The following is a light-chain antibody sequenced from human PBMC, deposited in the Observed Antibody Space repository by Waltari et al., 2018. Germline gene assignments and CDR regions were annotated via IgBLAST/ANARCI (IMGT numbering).Light chain of an antibody. J-gene: IGKJ1*01. Sequence: DIQMTQSPSTLSASVGDRVTITCRASQSISSWLAWYQQKQGKAPKLLIYKASSLESGVPSRFSGSGSGTEFTLTISSLQPDDFATYYCQQYNSLWTFGQGTKVEIK. CDR1: QSISSW. CDR2: KAS. V-gene: IGKV1-5*03. CDR3: QQYNSLWT.